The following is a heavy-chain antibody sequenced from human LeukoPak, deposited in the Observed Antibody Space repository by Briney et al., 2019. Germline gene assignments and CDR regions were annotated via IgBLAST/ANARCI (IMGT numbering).Heavy chain of an antibody. J-gene: IGHJ4*02. CDR2: ISSNGGST. CDR1: GFXFSSYA. V-gene: IGHV3-64*01. D-gene: IGHD3-22*01. CDR3: ARDGAQYYYDSSGYPPDY. Sequence: GVSLRLSCAASGFXFSSYAILWVRQAPGKGLEYLSAISSNGGSTYYAYSVKGRFTISRGNSKNTLYLQMGSLRAEDMAVYYGARDGAQYYYDSSGYPPDYWGQGTLVTVSS.